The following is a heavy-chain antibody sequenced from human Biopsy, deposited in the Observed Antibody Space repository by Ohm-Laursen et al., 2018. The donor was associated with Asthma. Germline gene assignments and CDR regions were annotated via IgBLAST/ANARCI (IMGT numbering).Heavy chain of an antibody. Sequence: SLRLSCAASGFTFSNFAMTWVRQAPGKGLEWVAVMSFDGRQTYYADSVKGRFAISRDNSKNTLYLQMNSLRAEDTAVYYCAKERYYDFWSGYSIWGQGTMVTVSS. J-gene: IGHJ3*02. D-gene: IGHD3-3*01. V-gene: IGHV3-30*18. CDR1: GFTFSNFA. CDR3: AKERYYDFWSGYSI. CDR2: MSFDGRQT.